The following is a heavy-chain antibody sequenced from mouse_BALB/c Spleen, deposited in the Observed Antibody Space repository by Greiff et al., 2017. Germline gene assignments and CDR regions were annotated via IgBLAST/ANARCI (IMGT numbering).Heavy chain of an antibody. CDR3: ARDGKRAMDY. CDR2: INSNGGST. V-gene: IGHV5-6-3*01. D-gene: IGHD2-1*01. Sequence: VQLKESGGGLVQPGGSLKLSCAASGFTFSSYGMSWVRQTPDKRLELVATINSNGGSTYYPDSVKGRFTISRDNAKNTLYLQMSSLKSEDTAMYYCARDGKRAMDYWGQGTSVTVSS. J-gene: IGHJ4*01. CDR1: GFTFSSYG.